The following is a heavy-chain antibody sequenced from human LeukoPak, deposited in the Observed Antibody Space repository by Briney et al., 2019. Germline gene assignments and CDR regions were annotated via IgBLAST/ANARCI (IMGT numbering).Heavy chain of an antibody. CDR3: ASLGAAACDRCFDA. V-gene: IGHV4-31*03. J-gene: IGHJ5*02. CDR1: GGSISSCGYY. D-gene: IGHD6-13*01. Sequence: SQTLSLTCTVSGGSISSCGYYWSWIPPHPGQGLEAIGYIYYSESSFKDRFIKSRDNISENTSKNQICLKLRSVTASDTAVYYCASLGAAACDRCFDAWGQGTLVTVSS. CDR2: IYYSESS.